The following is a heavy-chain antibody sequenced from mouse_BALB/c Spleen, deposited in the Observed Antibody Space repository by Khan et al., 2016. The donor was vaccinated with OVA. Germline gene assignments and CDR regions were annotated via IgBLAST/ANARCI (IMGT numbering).Heavy chain of an antibody. CDR3: ARDGLREVAMDY. D-gene: IGHD2-4*01. Sequence: QVQLQQSGPELVKPGALVKISCKASGYTFTAYDINWVRQRPGQGLEWIGWIYPGDGSTKYNENFKGKATLTADKSSNTAHMQLSSLTSEKSAVDFCARDGLREVAMDYWGQGTSVSVSS. CDR1: GYTFTAYD. J-gene: IGHJ4*01. CDR2: IYPGDGST. V-gene: IGHV1S56*01.